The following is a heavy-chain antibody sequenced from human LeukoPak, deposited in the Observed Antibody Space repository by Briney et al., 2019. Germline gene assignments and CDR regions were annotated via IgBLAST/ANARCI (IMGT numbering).Heavy chain of an antibody. V-gene: IGHV4-34*01. Sequence: SETLSLTCAVYGGSFSGYYWSWIRQPPGKGLEWIGEINHSGSTNYNPSLKSRVTISVDTSKNQFSLKLSSVTAADTAVYYCATQWLVIYAFDIWGQGTMVTVSS. CDR3: ATQWLVIYAFDI. J-gene: IGHJ3*02. D-gene: IGHD6-19*01. CDR2: INHSGST. CDR1: GGSFSGYY.